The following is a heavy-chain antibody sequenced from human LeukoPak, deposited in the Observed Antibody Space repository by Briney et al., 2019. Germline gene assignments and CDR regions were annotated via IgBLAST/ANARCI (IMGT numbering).Heavy chain of an antibody. J-gene: IGHJ6*03. V-gene: IGHV3-30*03. D-gene: IGHD3-10*01. CDR1: GFTFSTYG. Sequence: GGSLRLSCAASGFTFSTYGMHWVRQAPGKGLEWVAVISYDGSNKYYADSVKGRFTISRDNSKNTLYLQMNSLRAEDTAVYYCASGPGSIFSRDYYYYMDVWGKGTTVTVSS. CDR2: ISYDGSNK. CDR3: ASGPGSIFSRDYYYYMDV.